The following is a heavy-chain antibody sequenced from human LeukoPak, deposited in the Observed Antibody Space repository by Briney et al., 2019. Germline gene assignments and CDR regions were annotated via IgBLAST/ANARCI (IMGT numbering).Heavy chain of an antibody. CDR3: AKSVSGSYYYFDY. V-gene: IGHV3-9*01. CDR1: GYTFDDYA. CDR2: LSWNSGSI. J-gene: IGHJ4*02. D-gene: IGHD1-26*01. Sequence: GGSLRLSCAASGYTFDDYAMHWVRQAPGKGLEWGSGLSWNSGSIGYADSVKGRFTISRDNAKNSLYLQMNSLRAEDTALYYCAKSVSGSYYYFDYWGQGTLVTVSS.